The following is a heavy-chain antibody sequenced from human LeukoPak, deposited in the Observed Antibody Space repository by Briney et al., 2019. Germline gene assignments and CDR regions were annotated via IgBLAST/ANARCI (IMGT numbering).Heavy chain of an antibody. D-gene: IGHD1-26*01. CDR3: AGGFSSGNYLYYYYYYMDV. V-gene: IGHV1-8*02. J-gene: IGHJ6*03. Sequence: GASVKVSCKASGYIFTAYDIHWVRQATGQGLEWMGWMNPKTGNTGYAQKFQGRVTMTRDTSISTAYMELSRLRSDDTAVYYCAGGFSSGNYLYYYYYYMDVWGKGTTVTISS. CDR2: MNPKTGNT. CDR1: GYIFTAYD.